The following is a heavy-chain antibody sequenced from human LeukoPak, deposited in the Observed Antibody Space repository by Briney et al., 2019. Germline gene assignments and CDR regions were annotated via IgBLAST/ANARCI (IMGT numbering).Heavy chain of an antibody. D-gene: IGHD2-2*03. CDR1: GGSISSSSYY. V-gene: IGHV4-39*07. CDR3: ARESRAGYAFDY. CDR2: IYYSGST. J-gene: IGHJ4*02. Sequence: SETLSLTCTVSGGSISSSSYYWGWIRQPPGRGLEGIGSIYYSGSTYYNPSLKSRVTISVDTSKNQFSLKLSSVTAADTAVYYCARESRAGYAFDYWGQGTLVTVSS.